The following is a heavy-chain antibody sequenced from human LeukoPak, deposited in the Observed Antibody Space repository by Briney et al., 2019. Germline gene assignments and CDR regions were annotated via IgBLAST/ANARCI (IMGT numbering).Heavy chain of an antibody. V-gene: IGHV1-2*02. D-gene: IGHD6-19*01. CDR2: INPNSGDT. J-gene: IGHJ6*03. Sequence: ASVKVSCKASGYTFTGYYMHWVRQAPGQGLEWMGWINPNSGDTNYAQKLQGRVTMTTDTSTSTAYMELRSLRSDDTAVYYCAREVSSGWLGDLREDYYYMDVWGKGTTVTVSS. CDR3: AREVSSGWLGDLREDYYYMDV. CDR1: GYTFTGYY.